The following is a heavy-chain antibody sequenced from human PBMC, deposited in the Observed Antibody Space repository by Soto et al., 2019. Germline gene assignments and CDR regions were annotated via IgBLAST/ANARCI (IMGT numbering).Heavy chain of an antibody. V-gene: IGHV1-8*01. Sequence: ASVKVSCKASGYTFTSYDINWVRQATGQGLEWMGWMNPNSGNTGYAQKFQGRVTMTRNTSISTAYMELSSLRSEDTAVYYCARVAGCSSTSCYRVRRFWFDPWGQGTLVTVSS. J-gene: IGHJ5*02. CDR2: MNPNSGNT. CDR1: GYTFTSYD. CDR3: ARVAGCSSTSCYRVRRFWFDP. D-gene: IGHD2-2*01.